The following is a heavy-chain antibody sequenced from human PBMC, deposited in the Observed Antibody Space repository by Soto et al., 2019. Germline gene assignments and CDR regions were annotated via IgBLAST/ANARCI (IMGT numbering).Heavy chain of an antibody. CDR3: ARGSIVVVPAANNWFDP. J-gene: IGHJ5*02. D-gene: IGHD2-2*01. V-gene: IGHV3-21*01. CDR2: ISSSSSYI. CDR1: GFTVSSYS. Sequence: GESLRLSWAASGFTVSSYSMNWVRQAPGKGLEWVSSISSSSSYIYYTDSVKGRFTISRDNAKNSLYLQMNSLRAEDTAVYYCARGSIVVVPAANNWFDPWGQGTLVTVSS.